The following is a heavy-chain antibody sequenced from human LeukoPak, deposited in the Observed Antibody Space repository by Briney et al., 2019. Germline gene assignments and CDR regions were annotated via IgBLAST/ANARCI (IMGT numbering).Heavy chain of an antibody. CDR3: TTWEVVVAATGAFDI. J-gene: IGHJ3*02. CDR1: GFTFSNAW. CDR2: IKSKTDGGTT. D-gene: IGHD2-15*01. Sequence: GGSLRLSCAASGFTFSNAWMSWVRQAPGKGLEWVCRIKSKTDGGTTDYAAPVKGRFTISRDDSKNTLYLQMTSLKTEDTAVYYCTTWEVVVAATGAFDIWGQGTMVTVSS. V-gene: IGHV3-15*01.